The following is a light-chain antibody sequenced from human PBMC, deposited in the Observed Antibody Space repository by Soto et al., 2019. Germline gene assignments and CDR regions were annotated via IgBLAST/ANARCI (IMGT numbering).Light chain of an antibody. J-gene: IGLJ2*01. Sequence: QSALTQPASVSGSPGQSITISCTGTYSDVGGYNYVSWYQQHPGKAPKLIIYEVSNRPSGVSNRFSGSKSGNTASLTISGLQAEDEADYYCSSYTSSSTRVFGGGTKLTVL. CDR2: EVS. V-gene: IGLV2-14*01. CDR3: SSYTSSSTRV. CDR1: YSDVGGYNY.